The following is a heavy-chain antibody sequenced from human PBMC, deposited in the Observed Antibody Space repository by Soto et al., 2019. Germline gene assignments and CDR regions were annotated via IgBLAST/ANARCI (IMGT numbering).Heavy chain of an antibody. CDR2: IYHSGSR. CDR1: GGSISSGDSY. Sequence: SETLSLTCTVSGGSISSGDSYWSWIRQSPGKGLEWIGYIYHSGSRYYKPSLASRVTISVDTSKNQFSLKLNSVTAADTAVYYCAREGAASHSYYYGTDVWGQGTTVTAP. D-gene: IGHD3-16*01. CDR3: AREGAASHSYYYGTDV. V-gene: IGHV4-30-4*01. J-gene: IGHJ6*02.